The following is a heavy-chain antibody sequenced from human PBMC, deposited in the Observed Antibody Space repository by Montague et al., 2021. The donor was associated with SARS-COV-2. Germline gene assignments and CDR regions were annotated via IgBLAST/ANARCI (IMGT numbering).Heavy chain of an antibody. J-gene: IGHJ4*02. CDR1: GFSLSTSGMR. V-gene: IGHV2-70*04. Sequence: PALVKPTQTLTLTCTFSGFSLSTSGMRASWIRQPPGKALEWPARXDWDDEKFYSTSLKTRLTISKDTSKNQVVLTMTNMDPVDTATYYCARSYYDILTAYYTPFDYWGQGTLVTVSS. CDR2: XDWDDEK. CDR3: ARSYYDILTAYYTPFDY. D-gene: IGHD3-9*01.